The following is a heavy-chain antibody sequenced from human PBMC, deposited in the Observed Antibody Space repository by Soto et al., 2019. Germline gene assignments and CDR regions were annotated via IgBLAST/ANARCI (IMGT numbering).Heavy chain of an antibody. D-gene: IGHD4-4*01. CDR2: IIPFIGTA. V-gene: IGHV1-69*18. CDR3: ARVVMTTVPASYYYGMEV. CDR1: GGTFSSYA. Sequence: QVQLVQSGAEVKKPGSSVTVSCKASGGTFSSYAISWVRQAPGQGLEWMGRIIPFIGTANYAQKFQGRVTKTAAESTNTAYMELTSLRSEDTAVYYCARVVMTTVPASYYYGMEVWGQGTTVTVSS. J-gene: IGHJ6*02.